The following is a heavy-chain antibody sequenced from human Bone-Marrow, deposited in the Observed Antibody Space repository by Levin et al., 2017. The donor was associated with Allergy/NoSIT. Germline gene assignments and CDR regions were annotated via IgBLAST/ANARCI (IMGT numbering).Heavy chain of an antibody. V-gene: IGHV3-30*03. CDR2: ILYDESNK. Sequence: GESLKISCAASGFTFSTYGMHWVRQAPGKGLEWLAVILYDESNKFYADSVKGRFTISRDTSREILYLQMNSLRPEDTATYFCARDQYSYGLVPESVDLWGRGTMVTVSS. CDR3: ARDQYSYGLVPESVDL. J-gene: IGHJ2*01. D-gene: IGHD3-16*01. CDR1: GFTFSTYG.